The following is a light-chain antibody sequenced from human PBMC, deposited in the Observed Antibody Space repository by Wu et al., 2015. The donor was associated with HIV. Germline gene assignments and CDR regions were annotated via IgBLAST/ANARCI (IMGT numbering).Light chain of an antibody. CDR2: WAS. CDR3: QQYTSYSAWT. Sequence: DIQMTQSPSTLSASVGERVTITCRANESLNNRLAWYQQKPGKAPQLLIYWASTLESGAPSRFSGSGSETEFTLTITSLQPDDFATYYCQQYTSYSAWTFGLGTKV. J-gene: IGKJ1*01. CDR1: ESLNNR. V-gene: IGKV1-5*03.